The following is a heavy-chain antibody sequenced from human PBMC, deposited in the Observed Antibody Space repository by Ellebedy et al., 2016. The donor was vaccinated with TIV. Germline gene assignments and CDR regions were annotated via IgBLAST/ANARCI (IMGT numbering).Heavy chain of an antibody. CDR3: AGHGVRSNVAWFDP. D-gene: IGHD2-8*01. V-gene: IGHV5-51*01. CDR2: TYPPASDT. Sequence: KVSCKGSGDSFDSYRNGWVRHMPGKGLEWMGSTYPPASDTKYSPSSQGQVTISVDKSISTSNLQWSSLKASDTTMYYCAGHGVRSNVAWFDPWGQGTLVTVSS. J-gene: IGHJ5*02. CDR1: GDSFDSYR.